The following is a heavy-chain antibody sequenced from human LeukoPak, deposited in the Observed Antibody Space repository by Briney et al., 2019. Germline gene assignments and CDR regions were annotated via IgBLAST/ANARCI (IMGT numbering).Heavy chain of an antibody. Sequence: PGGSLRLSCAASGFTFSNYGMNWVRQAPGKGLEWVANIKQDGSENYYVDSVKGRFTISRDNAKSSLYLQMNSLRAEDTAMYYCSRSRYCTSTTCRYFDYWGQGTLVTVPS. CDR1: GFTFSNYG. J-gene: IGHJ4*02. CDR2: IKQDGSEN. D-gene: IGHD2-2*01. V-gene: IGHV3-7*05. CDR3: SRSRYCTSTTCRYFDY.